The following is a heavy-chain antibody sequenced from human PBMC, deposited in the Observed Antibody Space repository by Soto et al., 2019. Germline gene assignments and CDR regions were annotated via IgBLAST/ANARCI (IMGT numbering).Heavy chain of an antibody. CDR3: ARGGYPDTGSNTLDS. CDR1: GGFITNYY. J-gene: IGHJ4*02. V-gene: IGHV4-59*01. Sequence: QVQLQESGPGLVKPSETLSLTCIVSGGFITNYYWNWIRQPPGKGLEWIGYINYSGSTSYNPSLTCRVTISVDRSKNEFALRLGSVTPADTAVYYCARGGYPDTGSNTLDSWGRGTLVTVSS. D-gene: IGHD3-10*01. CDR2: INYSGST.